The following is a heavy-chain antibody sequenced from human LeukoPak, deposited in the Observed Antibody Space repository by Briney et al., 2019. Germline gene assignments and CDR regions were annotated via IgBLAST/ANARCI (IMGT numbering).Heavy chain of an antibody. CDR2: IKQDGSEK. J-gene: IGHJ4*02. D-gene: IGHD3-3*02. CDR3: AKDPSSNLATYYFDY. V-gene: IGHV3-7*03. CDR1: GFTFNTYW. Sequence: GGSLRLSCAASGFTFNTYWMTWVRQAPGKGLEWVANIKQDGSEKNYVGSVKGRFTISRDNSKNTLYLQMNSLRAEDTAVYYCAKDPSSNLATYYFDYWGQGTLVTVSS.